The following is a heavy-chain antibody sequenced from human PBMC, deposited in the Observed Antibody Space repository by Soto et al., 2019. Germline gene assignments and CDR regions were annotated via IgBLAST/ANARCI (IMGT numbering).Heavy chain of an antibody. D-gene: IGHD2-2*01. J-gene: IGHJ4*02. V-gene: IGHV1-3*01. CDR1: GCTFTSYG. Sequence: ASVKVSCKASGCTFTSYGISWVRQAPGQRLEWMGWINAGNGNTKYSQKFQGRVTITRDTSASTAYMELSSLRSEDTAVYYCARQYCSSTSCYPFDYWGQGTLVTVSS. CDR3: ARQYCSSTSCYPFDY. CDR2: INAGNGNT.